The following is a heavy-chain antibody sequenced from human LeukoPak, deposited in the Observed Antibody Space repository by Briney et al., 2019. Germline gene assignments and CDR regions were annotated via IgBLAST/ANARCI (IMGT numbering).Heavy chain of an antibody. Sequence: PGGSLRLSCAASGFTFSSYEMNWVRQAPGKGLEWVSYISSSGSTIYYADSVKGRFTISRDNAKNSLYLQMNSLRAEDTAVYYCATVKAEYSSRWVGPYYYMDVWGKGTTVTISS. CDR1: GFTFSSYE. D-gene: IGHD6-13*01. CDR2: ISSSGSTI. V-gene: IGHV3-48*03. CDR3: ATVKAEYSSRWVGPYYYMDV. J-gene: IGHJ6*03.